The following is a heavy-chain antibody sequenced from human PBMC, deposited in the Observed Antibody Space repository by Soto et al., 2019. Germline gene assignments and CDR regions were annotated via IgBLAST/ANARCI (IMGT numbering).Heavy chain of an antibody. D-gene: IGHD3-9*01. CDR1: GFIFSGYA. CDR3: AKETNAYEINF. J-gene: IGHJ4*02. Sequence: QVQLVESGGGVVQPGGSLRLSCAASGFIFSGYAMHWVRQAPGKGLEWVAVISYDGNTQYYADSVKGRFTVSRDNSNNNLYMEMNNLRDEDTAMYYCAKETNAYEINFWGQGTLVTVSP. CDR2: ISYDGNTQ. V-gene: IGHV3-30-3*01.